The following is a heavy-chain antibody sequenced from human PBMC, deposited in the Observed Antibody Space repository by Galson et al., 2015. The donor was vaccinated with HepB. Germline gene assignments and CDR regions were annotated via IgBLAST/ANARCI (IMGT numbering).Heavy chain of an antibody. Sequence: SLRLSCAASGFTFSSYGMHWVRQAPGKGLEWVAIIWYDGSKKDYTDSVKGRFIISRDNSKSTLFLQMNSLTAGDTAVYYCARDPPTTSYHFLTGKPYYHNGMDVWGQGTTVTVSS. CDR2: IWYDGSKK. D-gene: IGHD3-9*01. CDR1: GFTFSSYG. V-gene: IGHV3-33*01. J-gene: IGHJ6*02. CDR3: ARDPPTTSYHFLTGKPYYHNGMDV.